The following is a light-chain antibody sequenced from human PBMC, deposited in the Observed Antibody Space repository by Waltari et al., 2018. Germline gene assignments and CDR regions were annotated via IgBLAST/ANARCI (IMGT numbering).Light chain of an antibody. CDR2: SAS. V-gene: IGKV1-33*01. CDR3: QQYRSLPLT. CDR1: QDTGDS. J-gene: IGKJ2*01. Sequence: EIQLTQTPSSLSASVGDRLTITCQASQDTGDSLNWFQHKPGAPPELLIYSASRIDYGVPSRFTGSRSGTNYSFSITNLQPDDIATYFCQQYRSLPLTFGQGTK.